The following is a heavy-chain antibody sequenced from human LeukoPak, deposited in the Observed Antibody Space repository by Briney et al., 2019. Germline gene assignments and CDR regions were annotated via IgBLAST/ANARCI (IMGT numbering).Heavy chain of an antibody. Sequence: GRSLRLSCAASGFTFSSYGMHWVRQAPGKGLEWVAVIWYDGSNKYYADSVKGRFTISRDNSKNTLYLQMNSLRAECKCVYYCASFPVVPAAIYYYYYGMDVWGQGTTVTVSS. CDR3: ASFPVVPAAIYYYYYGMDV. CDR2: IWYDGSNK. J-gene: IGHJ6*02. D-gene: IGHD2-2*01. CDR1: GFTFSSYG. V-gene: IGHV3-33*01.